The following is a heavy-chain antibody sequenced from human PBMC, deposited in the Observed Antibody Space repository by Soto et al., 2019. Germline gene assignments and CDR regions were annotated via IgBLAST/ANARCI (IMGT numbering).Heavy chain of an antibody. CDR3: ATDRSSSGY. Sequence: QVQLVQSGAEVKKPGASVKVSCKASGYSFSSYGISWVRQAPGQGLEWMGWIIPYNGHTNYAQKFQGRVTMTTDTSTSTVYMELRSLSSDDTAVYYCATDRSSSGYWGQGTLVTLSS. CDR1: GYSFSSYG. CDR2: IIPYNGHT. J-gene: IGHJ4*02. D-gene: IGHD6-6*01. V-gene: IGHV1-18*01.